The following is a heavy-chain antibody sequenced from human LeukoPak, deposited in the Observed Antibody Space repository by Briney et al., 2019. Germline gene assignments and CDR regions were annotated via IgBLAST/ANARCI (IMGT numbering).Heavy chain of an antibody. D-gene: IGHD3-22*01. J-gene: IGHJ4*02. CDR1: GFTFGGYG. CDR3: AKRGVVIRVILVGFHKEAYYFDS. Sequence: GGSLRLSCTASGFTFGGYGMSWVRQAPGKGLEWVAGISDSGGSTNYADSVKGRFTISRDNRKNTLYLQMNSLRAEDTAVYFCAKRGVVIRVILVGFHKEAYYFDSWGQGALVTVSS. V-gene: IGHV3-23*01. CDR2: ISDSGGST.